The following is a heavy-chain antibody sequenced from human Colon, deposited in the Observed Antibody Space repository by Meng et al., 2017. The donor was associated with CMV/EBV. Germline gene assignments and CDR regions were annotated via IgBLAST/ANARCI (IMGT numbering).Heavy chain of an antibody. V-gene: IGHV3-74*01. J-gene: IGHJ4*02. CDR2: INSDGSGT. CDR3: VRGSDFDN. D-gene: IGHD6-6*01. Sequence: GGSLRLSCAASGFSLSDSWMYWVRQAPGKGLVWVSRINSDGSGTRYADSVKGRFTISRDNSKNTLYLQMSSLRDDDTAMYYCVRGSDFDNWGQGTLVTVSS. CDR1: GFSLSDSW.